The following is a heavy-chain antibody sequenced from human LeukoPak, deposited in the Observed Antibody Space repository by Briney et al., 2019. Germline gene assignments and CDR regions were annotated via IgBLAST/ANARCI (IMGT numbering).Heavy chain of an antibody. CDR2: INSDGSST. J-gene: IGHJ3*02. CDR1: GFTFSSYW. Sequence: GGSLRLSCAASGFTFSSYWVHWVRQAPGKGLVWVSRINSDGSSTSYADSVKGRFTISRDNAKNTLYLQMNSLRAEDTAVYYCARDGTLDAFDIWGQGTMVTVSS. CDR3: ARDGTLDAFDI. D-gene: IGHD1-26*01. V-gene: IGHV3-74*01.